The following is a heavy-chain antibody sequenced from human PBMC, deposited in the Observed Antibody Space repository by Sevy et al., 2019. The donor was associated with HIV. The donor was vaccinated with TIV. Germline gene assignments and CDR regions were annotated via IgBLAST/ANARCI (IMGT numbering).Heavy chain of an antibody. D-gene: IGHD3-22*01. CDR1: GDTLNVLS. V-gene: IGHV1-24*01. J-gene: IGHJ4*02. CDR3: ATTKDYYDSSGYPFDD. Sequence: ASVKVSCKVSGDTLNVLSMHWVRQAPGKGLEWMATFDPEDDETFYAQKFQGRVTLTEDTATGTAYMGLSSLRSEDTALYFCATTKDYYDSSGYPFDDWGQGTLVTVSS. CDR2: FDPEDDET.